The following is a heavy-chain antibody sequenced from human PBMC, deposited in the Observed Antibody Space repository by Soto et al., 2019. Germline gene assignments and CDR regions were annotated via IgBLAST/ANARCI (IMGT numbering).Heavy chain of an antibody. V-gene: IGHV4-30-4*01. Sequence: SETLSLTCTLSVVIINNPDYYCSWFRQTPWKGLEWIGYIYYNGSTSYNPSLKSRLLISMDTAKNQFSLRLTSVSAAETAIYYCARDQFYYYYSSYSYNYYYGMDLWGQGTPVIVSS. J-gene: IGHJ6*01. D-gene: IGHD3-22*01. CDR1: VVIINNPDYY. CDR2: IYYNGST. CDR3: ARDQFYYYYSSYSYNYYYGMDL.